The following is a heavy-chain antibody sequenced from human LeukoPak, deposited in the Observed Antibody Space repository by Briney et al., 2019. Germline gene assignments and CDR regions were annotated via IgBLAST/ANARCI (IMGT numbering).Heavy chain of an antibody. V-gene: IGHV4-59*01. CDR1: GGSISSYY. J-gene: IGHJ5*02. D-gene: IGHD4-11*01. CDR3: ARIGRVDYNYWMSHWFDP. CDR2: LYHSGST. Sequence: SETLSLTCTVSGGSISSYYWSWIWQPPGKGLEWIGYLYHSGSTNYNPSLKSRVTISVDTSKIQFSLKLSSVTAADTAVYYCARIGRVDYNYWMSHWFDPWGQGTLVTVSS.